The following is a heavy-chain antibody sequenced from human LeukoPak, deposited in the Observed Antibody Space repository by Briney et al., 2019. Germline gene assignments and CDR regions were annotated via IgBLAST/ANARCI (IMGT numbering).Heavy chain of an antibody. CDR2: INHSGST. Sequence: PSETLSLTCTVSGGSISSYYWSWIRQPPGKGLEWIGEINHSGSTNYNPSLKSRVTISVDTSKNQFSLKLSSVTAADTAEYYCARGSGWYNSYYFDYWGQGTLVTVSS. CDR3: ARGSGWYNSYYFDY. V-gene: IGHV4-34*01. CDR1: GGSISSYY. D-gene: IGHD6-19*01. J-gene: IGHJ4*02.